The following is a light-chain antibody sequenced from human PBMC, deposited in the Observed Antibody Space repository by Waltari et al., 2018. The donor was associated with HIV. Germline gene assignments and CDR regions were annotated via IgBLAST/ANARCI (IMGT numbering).Light chain of an antibody. V-gene: IGLV2-11*01. Sequence: QSALTQPRSVSGSPGQSVTISCTASSRYLTDDQTVSWYQHHAGKSPKLIIFGVNQRPSGVPDRFSGSKSGSTASLTISGLQAEDEGHYYCCSYGGTYLFWIFGGGTQLTVL. CDR2: GVN. CDR3: CSYGGTYLFWI. J-gene: IGLJ2*01. CDR1: SRYLTDDQT.